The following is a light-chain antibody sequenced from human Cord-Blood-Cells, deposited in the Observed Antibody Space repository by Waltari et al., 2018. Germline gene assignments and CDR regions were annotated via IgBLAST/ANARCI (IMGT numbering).Light chain of an antibody. CDR3: CSYAGSYTWV. CDR2: DVS. V-gene: IGLV2-11*01. CDR1: SSDVDGYTY. Sequence: SALTQPRSVSGSPGKSVPLSCTVTSSDVDGYTYLSWYQQHPGKAPKLMIYDVSTRPSGVPDRFSGYKSGNTASLTISGLQAEDEADYYCCSYAGSYTWVFGGGTKLTVL. J-gene: IGLJ3*02.